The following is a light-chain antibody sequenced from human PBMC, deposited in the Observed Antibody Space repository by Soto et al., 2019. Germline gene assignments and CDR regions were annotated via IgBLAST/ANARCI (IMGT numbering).Light chain of an antibody. J-gene: IGKJ1*01. CDR3: QHYNTWT. V-gene: IGKV1-5*01. Sequence: DIQMTQSPSRMYASVGDTITIPCRASQTCNSWVTWYQQKPGKAPKLLIYEAFTLQSGVSSRFSGNGSGTEFSLTISSLQADDFGSYYCQHYNTWTFGPGTKVDI. CDR1: QTCNSW. CDR2: EAF.